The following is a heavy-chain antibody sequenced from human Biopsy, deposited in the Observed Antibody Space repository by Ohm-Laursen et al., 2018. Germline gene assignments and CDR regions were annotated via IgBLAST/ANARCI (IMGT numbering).Heavy chain of an antibody. V-gene: IGHV4-59*01. J-gene: IGHJ6*02. Sequence: SQTLSFTCTVSGGSISSDYWIRIRQTPGQGLEWFGYIYYSGSTNYNPSLKRRVTISVDTSKNQFSLMLNPVTAADTAVYYWARATNSTGWPYYYFYGMEVWGQGATVTVSS. CDR3: ARATNSTGWPYYYFYGMEV. CDR2: IYYSGST. D-gene: IGHD2/OR15-2a*01. CDR1: GGSISSDY.